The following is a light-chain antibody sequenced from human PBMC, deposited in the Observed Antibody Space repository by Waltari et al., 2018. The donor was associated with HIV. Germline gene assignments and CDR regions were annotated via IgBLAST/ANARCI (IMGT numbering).Light chain of an antibody. V-gene: IGKV3-15*01. J-gene: IGKJ1*01. CDR1: QSVSSN. Sequence: EIVMTQSPATLSVSPGERATLSCRASQSVSSNLAWYQQKPGQAPRVLIYGASTRATGIPARFSGSGSGTEFTLTISSLQSEDFAVYYCRQYNNWPQTFGQGTKVEIK. CDR3: RQYNNWPQT. CDR2: GAS.